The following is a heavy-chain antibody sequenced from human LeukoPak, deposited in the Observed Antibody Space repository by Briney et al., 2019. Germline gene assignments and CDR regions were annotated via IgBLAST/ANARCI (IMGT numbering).Heavy chain of an antibody. CDR1: GASITSSNYY. CDR2: IRYSGSP. V-gene: IGHV4-31*03. Sequence: SQTLSLTCTVSGASITSSNYYWSWIRQHPGKGLEWIGYIRYSGSPYHNPSLKSRLAISVDTSRNQFSLDLSSVTAADTAVYYCARGFYYDNYMDVWGNGPTVTVSS. D-gene: IGHD3-22*01. J-gene: IGHJ6*03. CDR3: ARGFYYDNYMDV.